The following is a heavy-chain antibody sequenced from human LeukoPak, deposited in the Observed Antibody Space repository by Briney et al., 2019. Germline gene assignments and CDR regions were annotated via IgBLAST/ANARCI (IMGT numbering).Heavy chain of an antibody. D-gene: IGHD6-19*01. CDR1: GGSFSGYY. Sequence: SETLSLTCAVYGGSFSGYYWSWIRPPPGKGLEWIGEINHSGSTNYTPSLKSRVTISVDTSKNQFSLKLSSVTAADTAVYYCASYSSGWYAGWGQGTLVTVSS. V-gene: IGHV4-34*01. CDR2: INHSGST. CDR3: ASYSSGWYAG. J-gene: IGHJ4*02.